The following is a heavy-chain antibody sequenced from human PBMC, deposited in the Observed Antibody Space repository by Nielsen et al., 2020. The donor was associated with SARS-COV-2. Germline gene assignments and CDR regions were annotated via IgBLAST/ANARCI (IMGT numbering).Heavy chain of an antibody. J-gene: IGHJ5*02. Sequence: ASVKVSCKASGYTFTSYGISWVRQAPGQGLEWMGWISAYNGNTNYAQKLQGRVTMTTDTSTSAVYMELSSLRSEDTAVYYCARAGYKNNWFDPWGQGTLVTVSS. D-gene: IGHD1-14*01. CDR3: ARAGYKNNWFDP. CDR2: ISAYNGNT. V-gene: IGHV1-18*01. CDR1: GYTFTSYG.